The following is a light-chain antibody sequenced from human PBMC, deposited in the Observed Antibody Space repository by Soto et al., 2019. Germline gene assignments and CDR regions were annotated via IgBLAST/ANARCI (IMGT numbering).Light chain of an antibody. Sequence: EIVMTQSPATLSVSPGERATLSCRASQSVTRNLAWYQQKPGQAPRLLIYGASTRATGVPARVSGSGFGTEFTLTISSLQSEDFAVYSCQQYNNWPLTFGQGTKVDIK. V-gene: IGKV3-15*01. CDR1: QSVTRN. J-gene: IGKJ1*01. CDR2: GAS. CDR3: QQYNNWPLT.